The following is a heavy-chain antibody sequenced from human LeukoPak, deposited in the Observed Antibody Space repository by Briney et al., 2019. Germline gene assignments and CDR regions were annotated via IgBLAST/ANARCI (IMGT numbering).Heavy chain of an antibody. CDR1: GFSFSVHG. CDR3: ARDRDSYRLDY. D-gene: IGHD3-16*02. CDR2: VANDGSRT. J-gene: IGHJ4*02. V-gene: IGHV3-30*03. Sequence: PGGSLGLSCATSGFSFSVHGMHWVRQAPGKGLEWVAGVANDGSRTHYADSVKGRFTISRDNSKNTLSLQMNSLGAQDTAVYYCARDRDSYRLDYWGQGTLVTVSS.